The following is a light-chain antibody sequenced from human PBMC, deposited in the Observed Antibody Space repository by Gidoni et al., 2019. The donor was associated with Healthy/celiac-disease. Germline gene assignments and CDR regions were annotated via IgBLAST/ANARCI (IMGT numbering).Light chain of an antibody. CDR3: QQYHNCPDMYT. J-gene: IGKJ2*01. CDR2: GAS. Sequence: ERVMTQFPATLSVSPGERATLPCRASHSVRSNLAWYQQKPGQAPRLLIYGASTRTTGIPARFSGSGSVTEFTLTISSLPSEDFAVYYYQQYHNCPDMYTFGQGTKLEIK. CDR1: HSVRSN. V-gene: IGKV3-15*01.